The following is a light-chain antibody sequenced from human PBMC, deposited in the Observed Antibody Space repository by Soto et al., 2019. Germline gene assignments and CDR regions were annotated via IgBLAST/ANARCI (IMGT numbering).Light chain of an antibody. V-gene: IGLV2-14*01. Sequence: QSVLTQPASVSGSPGQSITISCTGTSSDVGANSYVSWYQQHPGKAPKLMIYEVTDRPSGVSDRFSGSKSGYTASLTTSGLQAEDEADYYCSSYSTGSTPYVFGTGTKVTVL. CDR2: EVT. CDR1: SSDVGANSY. J-gene: IGLJ1*01. CDR3: SSYSTGSTPYV.